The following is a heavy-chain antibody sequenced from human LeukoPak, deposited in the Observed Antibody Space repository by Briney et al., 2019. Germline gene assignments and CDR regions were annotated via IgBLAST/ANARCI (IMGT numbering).Heavy chain of an antibody. CDR1: GFTFSTYS. J-gene: IGHJ4*02. V-gene: IGHV3-48*02. D-gene: IGHD2-21*01. Sequence: PGGSLRLSCVASGFTFSTYSMNWVRQAPGEGLEWLSYISGSSGTIYYADSVKGRFTVSRDNAKNSLYMQMNSLRDDDTAVYYCARDSVIGIWGYWGQGTLVTVSS. CDR3: ARDSVIGIWGY. CDR2: ISGSSGTI.